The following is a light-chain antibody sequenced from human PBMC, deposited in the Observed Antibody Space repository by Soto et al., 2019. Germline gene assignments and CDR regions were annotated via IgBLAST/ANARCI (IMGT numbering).Light chain of an antibody. Sequence: EIVLTESPDTLSLSPGERATLSCRASQSISSYLAWYQQKPGQAPGLLIYDASNRATGIPARFSGSGSGTDFTLTISSLEPEDFAVYYCQQRSNWPLITFGQGTLLAI. CDR2: DAS. J-gene: IGKJ5*01. CDR1: QSISSY. CDR3: QQRSNWPLIT. V-gene: IGKV3-11*01.